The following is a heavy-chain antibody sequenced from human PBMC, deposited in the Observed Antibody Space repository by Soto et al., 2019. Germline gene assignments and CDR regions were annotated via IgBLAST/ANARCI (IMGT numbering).Heavy chain of an antibody. CDR3: AREAITVAGARRGFDS. J-gene: IGHJ4*02. CDR2: IYYSGST. CDR1: GGSISGYY. V-gene: IGHV4-59*01. Sequence: SETLSLTCTVSGGSISGYYWSWIRQPPGKGLEWIGYIYYSGSTNYNPSLKSRVTISVDTSKKQLSLKVTSVTAADTAVYFCAREAITVAGARRGFDSWGQGTLVTVS. D-gene: IGHD6-19*01.